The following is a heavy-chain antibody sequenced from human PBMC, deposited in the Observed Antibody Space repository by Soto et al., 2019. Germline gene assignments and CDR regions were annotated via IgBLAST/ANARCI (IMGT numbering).Heavy chain of an antibody. J-gene: IGHJ4*02. CDR2: INPNSGGT. D-gene: IGHD6-19*01. Sequence: QVQLVQSGAEVKKPGASVKVSCKASGYTFTGYYMHWVRQAPGQGLEWMGWINPNSGGTNYAKKFQGRVPMTRDTSISTAYMELSRLRSDDTAVYYCARFPLARQWLADFDYWGQGTLVTVSS. V-gene: IGHV1-2*02. CDR3: ARFPLARQWLADFDY. CDR1: GYTFTGYY.